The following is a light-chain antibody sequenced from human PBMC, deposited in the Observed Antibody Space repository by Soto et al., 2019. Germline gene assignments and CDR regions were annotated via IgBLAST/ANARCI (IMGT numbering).Light chain of an antibody. J-gene: IGLJ2*01. V-gene: IGLV2-14*01. CDR2: EVS. CDR3: SSYTSSRTLV. Sequence: QSALTQPASVSGSPGQSITISCTGTSSDVGGYNYVSWYQQHPGKAPKLMIYEVSNRPSGVSNRFSGSKSGNTASLTISGFQAEDEADYYCSSYTSSRTLVFGGGTKLTVL. CDR1: SSDVGGYNY.